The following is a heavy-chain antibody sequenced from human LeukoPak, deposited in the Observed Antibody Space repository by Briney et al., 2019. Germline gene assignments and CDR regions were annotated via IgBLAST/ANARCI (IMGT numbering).Heavy chain of an antibody. D-gene: IGHD3-10*01. J-gene: IGHJ4*02. Sequence: SVKVSCKASGGTFSSYAISWVRQAPGQGLEWMGRIIPILGIANYAQKFQGRVTITADKSTSTAYMELSSLRSEDTAVYYCARAADGSGSYYPFDYWGQGTLVTVSS. CDR3: ARAADGSGSYYPFDY. V-gene: IGHV1-69*04. CDR1: GGTFSSYA. CDR2: IIPILGIA.